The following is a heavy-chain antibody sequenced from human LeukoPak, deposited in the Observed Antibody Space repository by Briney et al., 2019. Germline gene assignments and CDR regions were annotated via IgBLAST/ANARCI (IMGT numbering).Heavy chain of an antibody. CDR1: GGSIDSSYW. CDR3: TRESGPYCPFGY. CDR2: IYHSGTT. D-gene: IGHD1-26*01. Sequence: SETLSLTCAVSGGSIDSSYWWSWVRQTPEKGLEWIGEIYHSGTTNYNPSLKSRVSMSVDTSKKQLSLQLSSVTAADTAMYYCTRESGPYCPFGYWGQGTLVVVPS. V-gene: IGHV4-4*02. J-gene: IGHJ4*02.